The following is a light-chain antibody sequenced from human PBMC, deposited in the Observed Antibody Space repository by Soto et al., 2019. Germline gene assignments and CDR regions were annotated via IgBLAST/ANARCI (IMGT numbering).Light chain of an antibody. CDR1: SSDVGSYNL. CDR3: CSYAGSSTHVV. CDR2: EGS. Sequence: QSALTQPASVSGYPGQSITISCTGTSSDVGSYNLVSWYQQHPGKAPKLMIYEGSKRPSGVSNRFSGSKSGNTASLTISGLQAEDEADYYCCSYAGSSTHVVFGGGTQLTVL. J-gene: IGLJ2*01. V-gene: IGLV2-23*01.